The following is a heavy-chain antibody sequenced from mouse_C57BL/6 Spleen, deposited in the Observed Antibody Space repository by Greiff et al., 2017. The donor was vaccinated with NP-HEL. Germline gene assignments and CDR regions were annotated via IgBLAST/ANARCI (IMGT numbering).Heavy chain of an antibody. D-gene: IGHD1-1*01. CDR1: GFNFKDYY. Sequence: VQLQQSGAELVKPGASVKLSCTASGFNFKDYYMHWVKQRPEQGLEWIGRIDPEDGETKSAPKLQGKATISVDISTNTAYLQLSSLASEDTALYYCASYYGSSPYYAMDYWGQGTSVTVSS. CDR3: ASYYGSSPYYAMDY. CDR2: IDPEDGET. J-gene: IGHJ4*01. V-gene: IGHV14-2*01.